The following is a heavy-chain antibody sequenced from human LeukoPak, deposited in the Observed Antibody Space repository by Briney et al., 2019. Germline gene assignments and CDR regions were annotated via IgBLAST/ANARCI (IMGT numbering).Heavy chain of an antibody. J-gene: IGHJ3*02. Sequence: PSETPSLTCTVSGDSISNYYWAWIRQPPGRGLEWIGHIYDTGITKDNPALKSRLTISLQTSRNRFSLNLSSLTAADTAIYFCARVRNFPDAFDIWGQGRMVTVSS. CDR2: IYDTGIT. V-gene: IGHV4-59*01. CDR1: GDSISNYY. CDR3: ARVRNFPDAFDI.